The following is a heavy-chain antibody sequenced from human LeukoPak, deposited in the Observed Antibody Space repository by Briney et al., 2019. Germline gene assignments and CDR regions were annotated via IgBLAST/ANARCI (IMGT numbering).Heavy chain of an antibody. J-gene: IGHJ2*01. CDR1: GGSISSYY. CDR2: IYYSGST. V-gene: IGHV4-59*08. Sequence: SETLSLTGTGSGGSISSYYWSWLRPPPGKGLEGMGYIYYSGSTNYTHSLKSRVTISVDTATNHSSLKLTSLTAADTAVYFCARLGPKAGADLYWYFDVWGRGTLVTVSS. D-gene: IGHD6-13*01. CDR3: ARLGPKAGADLYWYFDV.